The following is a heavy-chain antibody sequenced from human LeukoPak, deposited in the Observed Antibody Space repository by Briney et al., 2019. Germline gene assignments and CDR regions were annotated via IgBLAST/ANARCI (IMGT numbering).Heavy chain of an antibody. Sequence: PGGSLRLSCAAFGFTFSSYGMHWVRQAPGKGLEWVAIISYDGSNKYYTDSVKGRFTISRDNSKNTLYLQMNSPRAEDTAVYYCASHGMGFSAVDYWGQGTLVTVSS. V-gene: IGHV3-30*03. CDR2: ISYDGSNK. CDR3: ASHGMGFSAVDY. J-gene: IGHJ4*02. CDR1: GFTFSSYG. D-gene: IGHD1-26*01.